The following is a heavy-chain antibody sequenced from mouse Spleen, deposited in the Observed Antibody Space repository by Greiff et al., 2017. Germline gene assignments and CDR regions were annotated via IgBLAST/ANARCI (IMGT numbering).Heavy chain of an antibody. J-gene: IGHJ3*01. CDR1: GYTFTDSN. D-gene: IGHD2-3*01. CDR2: INPNNGGT. V-gene: IGHV1-18*01. CDR3: ARSFYDGYPWFAY. Sequence: EVQLQQSGPELVKPGASVKIPCKASGYTFTDSNMDWVKQSHGKSLEWIGDINPNNGGTIYNQKFKGKATLTVDKSSSTAYMELRSLTSEDTAVYYCARSFYDGYPWFAYWGQGTLVTVSA.